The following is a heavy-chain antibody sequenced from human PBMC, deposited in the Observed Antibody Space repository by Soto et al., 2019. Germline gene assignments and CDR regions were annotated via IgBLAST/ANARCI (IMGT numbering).Heavy chain of an antibody. Sequence: EVQLGQSGPEVKKPGESLKISCKGFGYTFTDYYIGWVRQMPGKGLEWMGIINPDDSHTIYSPSSQGHVTISADKSITTAYLQWSSLKASDTAMYYCARRDPLAAWFDSWGRGTLVTVAS. CDR2: INPDDSHT. V-gene: IGHV5-51*03. D-gene: IGHD6-19*01. J-gene: IGHJ5*01. CDR1: GYTFTDYY. CDR3: ARRDPLAAWFDS.